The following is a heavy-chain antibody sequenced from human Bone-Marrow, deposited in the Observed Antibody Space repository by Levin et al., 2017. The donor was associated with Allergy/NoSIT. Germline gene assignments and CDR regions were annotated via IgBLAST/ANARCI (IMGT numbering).Heavy chain of an antibody. D-gene: IGHD5-18*01. CDR3: ARGIGTAMVNGWVFDY. CDR1: GFTFSSYS. CDR2: ISSSSSYI. Sequence: GGSLRLSCAASGFTFSSYSMNWVRQAPGKGLEWVSSISSSSSYIYYADSVKGRFTISRDNAKNSLYLQMNSLRAEDTAVYYCARGIGTAMVNGWVFDYWGQGTLVTVSS. J-gene: IGHJ4*02. V-gene: IGHV3-21*01.